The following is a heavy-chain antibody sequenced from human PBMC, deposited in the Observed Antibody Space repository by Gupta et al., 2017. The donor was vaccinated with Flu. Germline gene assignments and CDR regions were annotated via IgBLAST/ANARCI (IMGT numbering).Heavy chain of an antibody. V-gene: IGHV1-46*01. D-gene: IGHD2-2*01. CDR2: INPGGDSR. CDR3: ARATGRAAAAAVGDY. Sequence: QAAGEGLVWMGLINPGGDSRGYAQKFQGRVTMISDTSSNTVDMELRSRKSEDTAIYYCARATGRAAAAAVGDYWGQGTLVSVSS. J-gene: IGHJ4*02.